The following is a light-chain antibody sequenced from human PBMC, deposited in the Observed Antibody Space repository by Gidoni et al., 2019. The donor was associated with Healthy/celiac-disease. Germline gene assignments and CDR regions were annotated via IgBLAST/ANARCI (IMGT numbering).Light chain of an antibody. CDR1: KLGDKY. CDR3: QACDSSTVV. V-gene: IGLV3-1*01. Sequence: SYELTQPPSVSVSPGQTASITCSGDKLGDKYACWYQQKPGQSPVLVIHQDSKRPSGIPERFSGSNSGNTATLTISGTQAMDEADYYCQACDSSTVVFGGGPTLTVL. J-gene: IGLJ2*01. CDR2: QDS.